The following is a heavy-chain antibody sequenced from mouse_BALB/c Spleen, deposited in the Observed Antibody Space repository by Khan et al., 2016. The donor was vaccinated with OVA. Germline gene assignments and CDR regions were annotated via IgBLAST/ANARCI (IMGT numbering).Heavy chain of an antibody. CDR3: AKFSHGNFFYYVMDY. D-gene: IGHD2-1*01. V-gene: IGHV2-3*01. J-gene: IGHJ4*01. Sequence: QVQLKESGPGLVAPSQSLSITCTVSGFSITSHGVSWVRQPPGKGMEWLGVIWGDGGTNYHSARISRLSISKDNAQSQVLLQLNSLQTDDKDKYYSAKFSHGNFFYYVMDYWGQGTPVTVSP. CDR1: GFSITSHG. CDR2: IWGDGGT.